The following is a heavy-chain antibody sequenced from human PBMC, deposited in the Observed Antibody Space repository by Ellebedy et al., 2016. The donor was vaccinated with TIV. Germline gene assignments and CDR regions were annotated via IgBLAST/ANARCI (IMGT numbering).Heavy chain of an antibody. Sequence: GESLKISCAASGFTFSSYAMSWVRQAPGKGLEWVSAISGSGGSTYYADSVKGRFTISRDNSKNTLYLQMNSLRAEDTAVYYCAKSPGRRWLQLGTLDYWGQGTLVTVSS. CDR3: AKSPGRRWLQLGTLDY. D-gene: IGHD5-24*01. J-gene: IGHJ4*02. CDR2: ISGSGGST. V-gene: IGHV3-23*01. CDR1: GFTFSSYA.